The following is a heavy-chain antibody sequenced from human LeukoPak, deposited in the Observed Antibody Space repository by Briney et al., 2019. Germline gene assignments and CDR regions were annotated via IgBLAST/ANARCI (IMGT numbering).Heavy chain of an antibody. CDR2: ISGSGGST. J-gene: IGHJ4*02. V-gene: IGHV3-23*01. Sequence: GGSLRLSCAASGFTFSSYAMSWVRHAPGKGLEWVSAISGSGGSTYYADSVKGRFPISRDNSKHTLYLQMNSLRAEDTAVYYCAKDLYGYATYFDYWGQGTLVTVSS. CDR1: GFTFSSYA. CDR3: AKDLYGYATYFDY. D-gene: IGHD5-18*01.